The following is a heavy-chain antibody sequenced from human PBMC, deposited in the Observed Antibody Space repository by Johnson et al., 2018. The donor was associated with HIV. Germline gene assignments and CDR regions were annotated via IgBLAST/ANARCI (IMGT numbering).Heavy chain of an antibody. Sequence: QVQLVESGGGLVKPGGSLRLSCAASGFTFSDYYVSWVRQAPEKGLEWVSYISNSGTTIYYAASVKGRFTISRDNAKKSLYLQMNSLRVEDTAVYYCARKGSSGFGGIYAFDIWGQGTMVTVSS. D-gene: IGHD3-22*01. CDR3: ARKGSSGFGGIYAFDI. J-gene: IGHJ3*02. V-gene: IGHV3-11*04. CDR1: GFTFSDYY. CDR2: ISNSGTTI.